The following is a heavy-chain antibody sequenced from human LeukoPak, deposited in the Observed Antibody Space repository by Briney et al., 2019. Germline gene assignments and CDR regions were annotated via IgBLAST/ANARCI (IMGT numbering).Heavy chain of an antibody. Sequence: GGSLRLSCAASGFTFSSYSMNWVRQAPGKGLEWVSYISSSSSTIYYADSVKGRFTISRDNAKNSLYLQMNSLRAEDTAVYYCAREYSSRGLTPGYWGQGTLVTVSS. CDR1: GFTFSSYS. J-gene: IGHJ4*02. V-gene: IGHV3-48*04. CDR3: AREYSSRGLTPGY. D-gene: IGHD2-15*01. CDR2: ISSSSSTI.